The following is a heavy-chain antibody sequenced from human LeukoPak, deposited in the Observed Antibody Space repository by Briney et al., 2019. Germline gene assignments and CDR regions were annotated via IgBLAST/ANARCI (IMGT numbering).Heavy chain of an antibody. V-gene: IGHV1-69*04. CDR2: IIPILGIA. Sequence: ASVKVSCKASGGTFSSYAISWVRQAPGQGLEWMGRIIPILGIANYAQKFQGRVTITADKSTSTAYMELSSLRSEDTAVYYCVRSSIAARPEDYWGQGTLVTVSS. CDR3: VRSSIAARPEDY. CDR1: GGTFSSYA. J-gene: IGHJ4*02. D-gene: IGHD6-6*01.